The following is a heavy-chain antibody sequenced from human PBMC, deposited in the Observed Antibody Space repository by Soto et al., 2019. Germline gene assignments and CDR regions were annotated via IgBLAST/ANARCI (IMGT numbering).Heavy chain of an antibody. D-gene: IGHD2-21*01. J-gene: IGHJ4*02. CDR1: GGSFSGYY. CDR3: ARRGGGYFPYYFDY. CDR2: ILHSGST. V-gene: IGHV4-34*12. Sequence: SETLSLTCAVYGGSFSGYYWSWIRQPPGEGLEWIGEILHSGSTNYNPSLKSRVSISVDTSKNQFSLKLTSVTAADTALYYCARRGGGYFPYYFDYWGQGSLVTVSS.